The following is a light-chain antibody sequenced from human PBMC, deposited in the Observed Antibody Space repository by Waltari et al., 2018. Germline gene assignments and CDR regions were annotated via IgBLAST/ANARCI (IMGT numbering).Light chain of an antibody. Sequence: SYELTQPPSVSVSPGQTASITRSGDNLGDKYICWYQQKPGQSPVVVMYQDRKRPSGIPERFSGSNSGNTATLTISGTQAMDEADYYCQAWDSSTVVIGGGTKLTVL. J-gene: IGLJ2*01. V-gene: IGLV3-1*01. CDR1: NLGDKY. CDR3: QAWDSSTVV. CDR2: QDR.